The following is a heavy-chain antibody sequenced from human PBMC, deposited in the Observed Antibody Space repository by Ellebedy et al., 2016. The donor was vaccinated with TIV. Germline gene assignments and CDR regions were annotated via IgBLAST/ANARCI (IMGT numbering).Heavy chain of an antibody. CDR1: GDTFTSYY. D-gene: IGHD1-14*01. CDR3: ARAMDSNCNHARVFDY. V-gene: IGHV1-46*01. CDR2: INPSVRHT. J-gene: IGHJ4*02. Sequence: AASVKVSCKASGDTFTSYYIHWVRQAPGQGLEWMGVINPSVRHTTYAQKFQGRVTMTRDTSTSTVYMELNSLRSEDTAVYYCARAMDSNCNHARVFDYWGQGTLVTVSS.